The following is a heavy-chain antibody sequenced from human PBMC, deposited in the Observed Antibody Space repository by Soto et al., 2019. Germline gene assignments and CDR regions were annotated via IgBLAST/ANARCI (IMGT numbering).Heavy chain of an antibody. J-gene: IGHJ4*02. CDR2: IFHSGST. D-gene: IGHD7-27*01. CDR3: ARLTGDQLIMDY. V-gene: IGHV4-4*02. Sequence: QVQLQESGPGLVKPSGTLSLTCAVSGGSINTNNWWSWVRQPPGKGLEWIGQIFHSGSTNYNPSLESRDTISVDKSKNQFSLKLNSVTAADTAVYYCARLTGDQLIMDYWGQGTLVTVSS. CDR1: GGSINTNNW.